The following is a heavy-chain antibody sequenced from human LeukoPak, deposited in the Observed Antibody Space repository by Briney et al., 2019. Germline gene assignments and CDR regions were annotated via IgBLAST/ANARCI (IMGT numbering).Heavy chain of an antibody. J-gene: IGHJ5*02. CDR1: GYTFTSYA. V-gene: IGHV1-3*01. CDR3: ARGEIGGNFDP. D-gene: IGHD4-23*01. Sequence: ASVKVSCKASGYTFTSYAMHWVRQAPGQRLEWMGWINAGNGNTKYSQKFQGRVTITRVTSASTAYMELSSLRSEDTAVYYCARGEIGGNFDPWGQGTLVTVSS. CDR2: INAGNGNT.